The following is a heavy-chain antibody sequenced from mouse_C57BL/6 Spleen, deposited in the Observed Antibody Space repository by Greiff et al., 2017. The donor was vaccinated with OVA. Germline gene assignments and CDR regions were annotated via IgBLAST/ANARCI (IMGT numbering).Heavy chain of an antibody. V-gene: IGHV1-15*01. J-gene: IGHJ3*01. D-gene: IGHD2-3*01. CDR3: TRTGYLRAY. Sequence: VQLVESGAELVRPGASVTLSCKASGYTFTDYEMHWVKQTPVHGLEWIGAIDPETGGTAYNQKFKGKAILTADKSSSTAYMELRSLTSEDSAVYYCTRTGYLRAYWGQGTLVTVSA. CDR1: GYTFTDYE. CDR2: IDPETGGT.